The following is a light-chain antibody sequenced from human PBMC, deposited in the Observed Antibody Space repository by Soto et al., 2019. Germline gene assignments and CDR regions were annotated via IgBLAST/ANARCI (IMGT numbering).Light chain of an antibody. J-gene: IGKJ4*01. CDR2: GAS. V-gene: IGKV3-15*01. Sequence: EIVMTQSPATLSVSPGERATLSCRASQSVSRNLAWYQQKPGQAPRLLIYGASTSATGIPSRFSGSGSGTEFTLSISSLQSEDFAVYYCQQYNNWPLTFGGGTKVGIK. CDR3: QQYNNWPLT. CDR1: QSVSRN.